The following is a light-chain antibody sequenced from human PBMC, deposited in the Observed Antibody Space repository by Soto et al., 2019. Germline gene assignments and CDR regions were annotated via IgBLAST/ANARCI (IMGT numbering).Light chain of an antibody. CDR2: ATS. V-gene: IGKV3-20*01. Sequence: EIVLTQSPGTLSLSPGERATLSYRASQSISSNYLAWYQQKPGQAPRLLIYATSTRATGIPDRFSGSGSGTDFTLTISRLEPEDFAVYYCQQYSSSPYTFGQGTKLEIK. J-gene: IGKJ2*01. CDR3: QQYSSSPYT. CDR1: QSISSNY.